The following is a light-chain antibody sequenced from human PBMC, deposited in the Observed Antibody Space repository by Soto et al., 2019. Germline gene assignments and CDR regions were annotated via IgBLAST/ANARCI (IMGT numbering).Light chain of an antibody. V-gene: IGKV3-20*01. J-gene: IGKJ4*01. CDR3: HQYDSSPRT. CDR1: QSVSSSY. CDR2: GAS. Sequence: EIVLTQSPGTLSLSPGERATLSCRASQSVSSSYLAWYQQKPGQAPSLLIYGASSRATGIPDRFSGSGSGTDFTLTISRLEPEEFAVYYCHQYDSSPRTFGGGTKGEIK.